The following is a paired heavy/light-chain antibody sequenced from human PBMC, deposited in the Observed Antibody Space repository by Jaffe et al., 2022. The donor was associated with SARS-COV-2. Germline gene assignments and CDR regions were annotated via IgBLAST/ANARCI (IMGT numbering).Heavy chain of an antibody. J-gene: IGHJ4*02. CDR2: IYYSGST. V-gene: IGHV4-39*01. CDR1: GGSISTKNYY. D-gene: IGHD5-18*01. Sequence: QLQLQESGPGLVKPSETLSLTCSVSGGSISTKNYYWVWIRQPPGKGLEWIVSIYYSGSTYYNPSLKSRVTTSVDTSKNQFSLNLRSVTAADTAVYYCARRGDSHAVFDYWGQGTLVTVSS. CDR3: ARRGDSHAVFDY.
Light chain of an antibody. CDR3: QQYYSSPQT. Sequence: DIVMTQSPDSLAVSLGERATINCKSSQSVLYSSNNKNSLAWYQQKPGQPPKLLLYWASTRESGVPDRFSGSGSGTDFTLTISSLQTEDVAIYFCQQYYSSPQTFGQGTKLEIK. J-gene: IGKJ2*01. CDR2: WAS. CDR1: QSVLYSSNNKNS. V-gene: IGKV4-1*01.